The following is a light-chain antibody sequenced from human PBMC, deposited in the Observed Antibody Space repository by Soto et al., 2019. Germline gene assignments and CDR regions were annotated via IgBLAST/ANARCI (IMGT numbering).Light chain of an antibody. V-gene: IGLV2-14*01. CDR1: SSDVGGYNY. J-gene: IGLJ2*01. CDR2: EVS. Sequence: QSVLTQPASVSGSPGQSITISCTGTSSDVGGYNYVAWYQQYPGKVPKLMIYEVSNRPSGVSNRVSGSKSGNTASLTISGLQAEDEADYYCSSYTSSSTVVFGGGTKLTVL. CDR3: SSYTSSSTVV.